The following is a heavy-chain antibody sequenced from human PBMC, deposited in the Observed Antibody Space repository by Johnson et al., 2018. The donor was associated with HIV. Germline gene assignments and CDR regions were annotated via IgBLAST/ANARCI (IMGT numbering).Heavy chain of an antibody. CDR1: GFTFSSYG. V-gene: IGHV3-30*02. D-gene: IGHD6-6*01. Sequence: QVQLVESGGGVVQPGGSLRLSCAASGFTFSSYGMHWVRQAPGKGLEWVAFIRYDGSNKYYADSVKGRFNISRDNSKNKLYLQMNSLRAEDTAVYYCAKDQSLLAAPPDAFDIWGQGTMVTVSS. CDR3: AKDQSLLAAPPDAFDI. J-gene: IGHJ3*02. CDR2: IRYDGSNK.